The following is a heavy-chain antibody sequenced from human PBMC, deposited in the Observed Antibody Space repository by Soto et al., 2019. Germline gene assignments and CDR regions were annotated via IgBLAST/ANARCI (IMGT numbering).Heavy chain of an antibody. J-gene: IGHJ2*01. Sequence: QVQLVESGGGVVQPGRSLRLSCAASGFTFSSYGMHWVRQAPGKGLEWVAVIWYDGSNKYYADSVKGRFTISRDNSKNTLYLQMNSMRAEDTADYYCSREGTLRYSYGKPRCFITWYFDLRGRGTLVTVSS. V-gene: IGHV3-33*01. CDR3: SREGTLRYSYGKPRCFITWYFDL. CDR1: GFTFSSYG. CDR2: IWYDGSNK. D-gene: IGHD5-18*01.